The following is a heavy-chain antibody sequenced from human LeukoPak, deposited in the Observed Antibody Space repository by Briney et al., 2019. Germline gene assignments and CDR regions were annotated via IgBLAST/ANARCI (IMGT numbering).Heavy chain of an antibody. CDR3: ARKTYVAVAGNDYYYYYMDG. D-gene: IGHD6-19*01. CDR1: GFTFDDYG. Sequence: PGGSLRLSCAASGFTFDDYGMSWVRHAPGKGLEWVSGINWNGGSTGYADSVKGRFTISRDNAKNSLYLQMNSLRAEDTALYYCARKTYVAVAGNDYYYYYMDGWGKGPRSPSP. J-gene: IGHJ6*03. V-gene: IGHV3-20*04. CDR2: INWNGGST.